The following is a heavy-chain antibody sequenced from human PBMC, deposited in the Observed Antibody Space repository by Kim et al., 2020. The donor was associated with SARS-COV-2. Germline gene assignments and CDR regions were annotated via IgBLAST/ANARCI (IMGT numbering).Heavy chain of an antibody. J-gene: IGHJ4*02. V-gene: IGHV1-18*01. CDR3: AREYDGSGERFDY. Sequence: SYAQKFQGRGTMTRDTSTSTAYMELRSLRSDDTAVYYCAREYDGSGERFDYWGQGTLVTVSS. D-gene: IGHD3-10*01.